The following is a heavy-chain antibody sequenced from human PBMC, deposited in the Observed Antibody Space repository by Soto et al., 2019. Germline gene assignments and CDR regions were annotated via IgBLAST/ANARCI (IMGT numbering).Heavy chain of an antibody. CDR1: GFRFSGSW. CDR2: MKLGGSEK. J-gene: IGHJ4*02. Sequence: QAGGSLRLSCAGSGFRFSGSWINWVRQAPGKGLEWVANMKLGGSEKYYVDSVKGRFTISRDNAKNLLYLQMSNLRAEDTAVYYCAREGGNSPYFFDYWGQGTPVTVSS. CDR3: AREGGNSPYFFDY. D-gene: IGHD3-9*01. V-gene: IGHV3-7*01.